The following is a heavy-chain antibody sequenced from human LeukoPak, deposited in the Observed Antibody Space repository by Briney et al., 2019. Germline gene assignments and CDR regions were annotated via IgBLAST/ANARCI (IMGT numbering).Heavy chain of an antibody. D-gene: IGHD1-26*01. CDR2: IGISSNKI. J-gene: IGHJ4*02. CDR3: ARDHPSSGSYEDY. V-gene: IGHV3-21*01. CDR1: GFTLRSYT. Sequence: PGGSLRLSCAASGFTLRSYTMNWVRQAPGKGLEWVSSIGISSNKIYYADSVKGRFIISRDNAKNSVYLQMNSLRAEDTAVYYCARDHPSSGSYEDYWGQGTLVTVSS.